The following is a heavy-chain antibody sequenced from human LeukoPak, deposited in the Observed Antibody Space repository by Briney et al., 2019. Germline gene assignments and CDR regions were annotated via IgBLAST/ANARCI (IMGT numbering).Heavy chain of an antibody. CDR3: ARHQRWYYYDSSGYYLRDY. J-gene: IGHJ4*02. D-gene: IGHD3-22*01. Sequence: PGGSLRLSCAAPGLTFSSYAMSWVRQAPGKGLEWVSAISGSGGSTYYADSVKGRFTISGDNSKNTLYLQMNSLRAEDTAVYYCARHQRWYYYDSSGYYLRDYWGQGTLVTVSS. CDR2: ISGSGGST. CDR1: GLTFSSYA. V-gene: IGHV3-23*01.